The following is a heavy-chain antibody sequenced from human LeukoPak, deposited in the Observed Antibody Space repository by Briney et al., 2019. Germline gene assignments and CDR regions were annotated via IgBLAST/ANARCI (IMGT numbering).Heavy chain of an antibody. CDR1: GFTFSSYW. J-gene: IGHJ4*02. Sequence: GGSLRLSCAASGFTFSSYWMSWVRQAPGKGLEWVANIKQNRSDKYYVDSVKGRFTISSDKAKNSLYLQMNRLRAEDTAVYYCARAKYQLLWESAFDYWGQGTLVTVSS. D-gene: IGHD2-2*01. CDR2: IKQNRSDK. CDR3: ARAKYQLLWESAFDY. V-gene: IGHV3-7*04.